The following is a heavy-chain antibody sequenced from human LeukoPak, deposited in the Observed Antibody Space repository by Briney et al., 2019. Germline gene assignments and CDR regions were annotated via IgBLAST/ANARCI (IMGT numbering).Heavy chain of an antibody. J-gene: IGHJ6*03. CDR2: IYHSGST. CDR3: ARHRYYYRSGSYYGAPYYMDV. V-gene: IGHV4-38-2*02. Sequence: SETLSLTCTVSGYSISSGYYWGWIRQPPGKGLEWIGSIYHSGSTYYNPSLKSRVTISVDTSKDQFSLKLSSVTAADTAVYYCARHRYYYRSGSYYGAPYYMDVWGKGTTVTISS. CDR1: GYSISSGYY. D-gene: IGHD3-10*01.